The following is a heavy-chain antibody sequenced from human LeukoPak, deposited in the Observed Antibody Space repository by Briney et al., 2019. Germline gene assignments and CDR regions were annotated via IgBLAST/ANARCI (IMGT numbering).Heavy chain of an antibody. V-gene: IGHV3-23*01. D-gene: IGHD3-10*01. CDR1: GFTFINYA. CDR3: AKDARGSSGNYYDY. J-gene: IGHJ4*02. Sequence: SGGSLRLSCAASGFTFINYAMTWVRQAPGKGLQWVSSISGTGTGTYYADSMKGRFTISRDSSENTLCLQLNSLRAEDTAVYYCAKDARGSSGNYYDYWGQGTLVTVSS. CDR2: ISGTGTGT.